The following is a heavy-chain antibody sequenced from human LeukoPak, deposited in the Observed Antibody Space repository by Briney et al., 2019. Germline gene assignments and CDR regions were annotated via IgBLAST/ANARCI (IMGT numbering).Heavy chain of an antibody. V-gene: IGHV3-48*01. CDR1: GFTFSSYS. D-gene: IGHD4-23*01. CDR3: ARGDYGGPSGMDLQH. J-gene: IGHJ1*01. CDR2: ISSSGFTI. Sequence: GVSLRLSCAASGFTFSSYSMNWVRQAPGEGLEWVSYISSSGFTIYYSDFVKGRFTITRDNANNSLYMQMSSLRAEDTAVYYCARGDYGGPSGMDLQHWGQGTLVTVSS.